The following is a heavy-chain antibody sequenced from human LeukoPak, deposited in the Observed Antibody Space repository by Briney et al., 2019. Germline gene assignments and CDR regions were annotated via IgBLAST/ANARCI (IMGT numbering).Heavy chain of an antibody. J-gene: IGHJ5*02. CDR1: VFTVSKTY. Sequence: GGSLRLSCTASVFTVSKTYMTGVRQAPGKGLEWVSVIDSSGNTHYADSVKCRFAISRDNSRNTVNLQMNSLRAEDTAVYFCGRLTPWGQGTLVGV. CDR3: GRLTP. CDR2: IDSSGNT. V-gene: IGHV3-66*04.